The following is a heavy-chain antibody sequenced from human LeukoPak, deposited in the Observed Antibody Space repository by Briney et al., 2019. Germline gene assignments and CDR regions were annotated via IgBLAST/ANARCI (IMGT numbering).Heavy chain of an antibody. J-gene: IGHJ4*02. CDR2: IKQDGSEK. CDR3: ARGLKVQWLVPTSFDY. Sequence: GGSLRLSCAASGFTFSSYWMSWVRQAPGKGLEWVANIKQDGSEKYYVDSVKGRFTISRDNAKNSLYLQVNSLRAEDTAVYYCARGLKVQWLVPTSFDYWGQGTLVTVSS. D-gene: IGHD6-19*01. V-gene: IGHV3-7*01. CDR1: GFTFSSYW.